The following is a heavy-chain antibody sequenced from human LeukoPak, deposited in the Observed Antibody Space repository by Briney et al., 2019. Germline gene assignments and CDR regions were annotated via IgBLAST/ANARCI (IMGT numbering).Heavy chain of an antibody. CDR1: GGSISSYY. CDR3: ARDSSNWMNF. V-gene: IGHV4-4*07. Sequence: SETLSLTCTVSGGSISSYYWSWIRQPAGKGLEWIGRIYTSGSTNYNPSLKSRVTMTRDTSTSTIYMELSSLRSEDTAVYYCARDSSNWMNFWGQGTLVTVSS. D-gene: IGHD1-20*01. CDR2: IYTSGST. J-gene: IGHJ4*02.